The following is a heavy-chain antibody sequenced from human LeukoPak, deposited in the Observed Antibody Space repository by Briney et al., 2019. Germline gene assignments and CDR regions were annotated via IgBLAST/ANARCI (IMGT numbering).Heavy chain of an antibody. V-gene: IGHV4-30-4*01. CDR1: GGSISSGDYY. J-gene: IGHJ6*04. D-gene: IGHD4-17*01. CDR3: ARSAPYGDYVGYYYGMDV. Sequence: SQALSLTCTVSGGSISSGDYYWSWIRQPPGKGLEWIGYIYYSGSTYYNPSLKSQVTISVDTSKNQFSLRLSSVTAADTAVYYCARSAPYGDYVGYYYGMDVWGKGTTVTVSS. CDR2: IYYSGST.